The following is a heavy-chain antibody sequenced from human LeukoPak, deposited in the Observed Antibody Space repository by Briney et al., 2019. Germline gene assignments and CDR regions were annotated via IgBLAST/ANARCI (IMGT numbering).Heavy chain of an antibody. D-gene: IGHD3-10*01. CDR2: ISGSGGST. V-gene: IGHV3-23*01. CDR1: GFTFSSYG. CDR3: AREWFGEFYFDY. Sequence: PGGSLRLSCAASGFTFSSYGMSWVRQAPGKGLDWVSAISGSGGSTYYADSVKGRFTISRDNSKNTLYLQMNSLRAEDTAVYYCAREWFGEFYFDYWGQGTLVTVSS. J-gene: IGHJ4*02.